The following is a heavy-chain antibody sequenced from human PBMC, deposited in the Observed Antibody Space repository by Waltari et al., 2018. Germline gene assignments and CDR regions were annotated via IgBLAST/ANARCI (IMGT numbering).Heavy chain of an antibody. Sequence: QVQLQESGPGLVKPSETLSLTCTVSGGSISSYYWSWIRQPPGKGLEWIGYIYYSGSTNYNPSLKSRVTISVGTSKNQFSLKLSAVTAADTAVYYCARGYCSGGSCPYYFDYWGQGTLVTVSS. D-gene: IGHD2-15*01. CDR2: IYYSGST. V-gene: IGHV4-59*01. CDR3: ARGYCSGGSCPYYFDY. CDR1: GGSISSYY. J-gene: IGHJ4*02.